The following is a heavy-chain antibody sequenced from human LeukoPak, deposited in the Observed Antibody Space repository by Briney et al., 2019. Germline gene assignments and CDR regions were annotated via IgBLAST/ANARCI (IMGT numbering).Heavy chain of an antibody. J-gene: IGHJ6*04. CDR2: ISSSSSYI. Sequence: GGSLRLSCAASGFTFSSYSMNWVRQAPGKGLEWVSSISSSSSYIYYADSVKGRFTISRDNAKNSLYLQMNSLRAEDTAVYYCARDLPNWNDGEMDVWGKGTTVTVSS. CDR3: ARDLPNWNDGEMDV. CDR1: GFTFSSYS. D-gene: IGHD1-1*01. V-gene: IGHV3-21*01.